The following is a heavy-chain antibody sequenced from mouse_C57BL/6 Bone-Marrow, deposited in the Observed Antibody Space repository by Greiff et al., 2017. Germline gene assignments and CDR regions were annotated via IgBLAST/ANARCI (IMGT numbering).Heavy chain of an antibody. Sequence: QVQLQQPGAELVKPGASVKMSCKASGYTFTSYWITWVKQRPGQGLEWIGDIYPGSGSTNYNEKFKSKATLTVDTSSSTAYMQLSSLTSEDSAVYYCARFRWYRGNYVGWFASWGQGTLVTVSS. CDR2: IYPGSGST. V-gene: IGHV1-55*01. D-gene: IGHD1-1*02. CDR3: ARFRWYRGNYVGWFAS. CDR1: GYTFTSYW. J-gene: IGHJ3*01.